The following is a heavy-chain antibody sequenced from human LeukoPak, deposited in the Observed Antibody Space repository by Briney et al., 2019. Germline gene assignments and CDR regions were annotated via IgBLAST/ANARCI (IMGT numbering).Heavy chain of an antibody. V-gene: IGHV4-38-2*02. J-gene: IGHJ4*02. CDR2: IYHSGST. D-gene: IGHD3-10*01. CDR3: ARESGAEYYFDY. Sequence: SETLSLTCAVSGYSISSGYYWGWIRQPPGKGLEWIGSIYHSGSTYYNPSLKSRVTISVDTSKDQFSLKLSSVTAADTAVYYCARESGAEYYFDYWGQGTLVTVSS. CDR1: GYSISSGYY.